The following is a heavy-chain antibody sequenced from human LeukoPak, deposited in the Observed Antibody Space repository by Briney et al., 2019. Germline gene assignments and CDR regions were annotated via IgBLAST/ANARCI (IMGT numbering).Heavy chain of an antibody. Sequence: SETLSLTCAVYGGSFSGYYWSWIRQPPGKGLEWIGEINHSGSTNYNPSLKSRVTISVDTSKNQFSLKLSSVTAADTAVYYCARDMRRGYIVVVVAATPKNAFDIWGQGTMVTVSS. D-gene: IGHD2-15*01. CDR1: GGSFSGYY. CDR3: ARDMRRGYIVVVVAATPKNAFDI. CDR2: INHSGST. J-gene: IGHJ3*02. V-gene: IGHV4-34*01.